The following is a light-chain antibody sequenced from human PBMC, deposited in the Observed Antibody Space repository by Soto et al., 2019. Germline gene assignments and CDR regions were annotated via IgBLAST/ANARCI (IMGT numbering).Light chain of an antibody. CDR3: QQSYSTPH. V-gene: IGKV1-39*01. Sequence: DIQMTQSPSSLSASVGDRVTITCRASQSISSYLNWYQQKPGKAPKLLIYAASSLQSGVPSRFSGSGSGTXXXXXISSLQPEDFATYYCQQSYSTPHFGGGTKVEIK. J-gene: IGKJ4*01. CDR1: QSISSY. CDR2: AAS.